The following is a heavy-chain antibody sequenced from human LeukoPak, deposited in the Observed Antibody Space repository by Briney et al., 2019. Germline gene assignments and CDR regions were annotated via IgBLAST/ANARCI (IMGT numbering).Heavy chain of an antibody. CDR2: INHSGST. CDR3: ARGEHDPGELSIYYFDY. V-gene: IGHV4-34*01. J-gene: IGHJ4*02. CDR1: GGSFSGYY. D-gene: IGHD3-16*02. Sequence: SETLSLTCAAHGGSFSGYYWSGGRQPPGKGLEWVGEINHSGSTNYNASLKSRGTISVDTSKNHFSLKLSSVTAADTAVYYCARGEHDPGELSIYYFDYWGQGTLVTVSS.